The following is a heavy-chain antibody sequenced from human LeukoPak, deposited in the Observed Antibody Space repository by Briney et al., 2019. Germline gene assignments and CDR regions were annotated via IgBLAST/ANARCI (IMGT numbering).Heavy chain of an antibody. CDR2: IKQDGSEK. V-gene: IGHV3-7*01. CDR3: ARDAFVVVPAAIPYYFDY. D-gene: IGHD2-2*02. J-gene: IGHJ4*02. Sequence: GGSLRLSCAASGFTFSSYWMSWVRQAPGKGLEWVANIKQDGSEKYYADSVKGRFTISRDNAKNSLYLQMNSLRAEDTAVYYCARDAFVVVPAAIPYYFDYWGQGTLVTVSS. CDR1: GFTFSSYW.